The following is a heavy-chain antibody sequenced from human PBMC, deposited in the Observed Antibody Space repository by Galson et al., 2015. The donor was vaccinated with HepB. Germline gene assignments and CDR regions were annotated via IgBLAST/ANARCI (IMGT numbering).Heavy chain of an antibody. D-gene: IGHD2-2*01. CDR1: EYTFTGYY. CDR3: ARDSVPNVVVPTDGMDV. J-gene: IGHJ6*02. CDR2: INPNSGGT. V-gene: IGHV1-2*04. Sequence: SVKVSCKASEYTFTGYYMHWVRQAPGQGLEWMGWINPNSGGTNYAQKFQGWVTMTRDTSISTAYMELSRLRSDDTAVYYCARDSVPNVVVPTDGMDVWGQGTTVTVSS.